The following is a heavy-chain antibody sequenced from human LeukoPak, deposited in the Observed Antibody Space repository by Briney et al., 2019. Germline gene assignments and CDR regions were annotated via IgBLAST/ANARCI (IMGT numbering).Heavy chain of an antibody. CDR2: IIPIFGTA. J-gene: IGHJ6*02. CDR1: GGTFSSYA. V-gene: IGHV1-69*13. CDR3: AGVESAYYGMDV. Sequence: SVKVSCKASGGTFSSYAISWVRQAPGQGLEWMGGIIPIFGTANYAQKFQGRVTITADESTSTAYMELSSLRSEDTAVYYCAGVESAYYGMDVWGQGTTVTVSS.